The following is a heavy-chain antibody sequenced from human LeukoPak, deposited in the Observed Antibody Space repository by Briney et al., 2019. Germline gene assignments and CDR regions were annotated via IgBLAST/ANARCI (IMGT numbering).Heavy chain of an antibody. D-gene: IGHD2-21*01. J-gene: IGHJ4*02. CDR3: ARGGLLYYFVY. CDR2: INPSGGST. V-gene: IGHV1-46*01. CDR1: GYAFTSYY. Sequence: ASVKVSCKASGYAFTSYYMHWVRQAPGQGLEWMGIINPSGGSTSYAQKFQGRVTITRDTSTSTVYMELSSLRSEDTAVYYCARGGLLYYFVYWGQGTLVTVSS.